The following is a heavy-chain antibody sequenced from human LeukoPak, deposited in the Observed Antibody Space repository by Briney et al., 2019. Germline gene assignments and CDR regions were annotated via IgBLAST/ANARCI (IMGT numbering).Heavy chain of an antibody. D-gene: IGHD2-15*01. Sequence: TSQTLSLTCTVSGDSISSGDYYWSWIRQPAGKRLEWIGRIYTSGSTYYNPSLKSRVTISVDTSKNQFSLKLSSVTAADTAVYYCARDSGSGLYGMDVWGQGTTVTVSS. V-gene: IGHV4-61*02. J-gene: IGHJ6*02. CDR2: IYTSGST. CDR1: GDSISSGDYY. CDR3: ARDSGSGLYGMDV.